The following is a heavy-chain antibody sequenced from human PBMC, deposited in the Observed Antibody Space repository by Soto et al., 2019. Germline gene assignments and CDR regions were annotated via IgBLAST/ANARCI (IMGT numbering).Heavy chain of an antibody. Sequence: QLQLQESGSGLVKPSQTLSLTCAVSGGSISSGGYSWSWIRQPPGKGLEWIGYIYHSGSTYYNPSLTSRVTISVDRYKNPFSLKLSSVTAADTAVYYCARGPDYYDSSGSSWFDPWGQGTLVTVSS. CDR3: ARGPDYYDSSGSSWFDP. V-gene: IGHV4-30-2*01. CDR2: IYHSGST. J-gene: IGHJ5*02. CDR1: GGSISSGGYS. D-gene: IGHD3-22*01.